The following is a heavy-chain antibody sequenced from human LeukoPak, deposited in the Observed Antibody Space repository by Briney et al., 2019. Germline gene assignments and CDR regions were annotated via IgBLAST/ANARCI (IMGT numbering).Heavy chain of an antibody. V-gene: IGHV1-2*02. J-gene: IGHJ4*02. Sequence: ASVKVSCKASGYTFTGYYMHWVRQAPGQGLEWMGWINPNSGGTNYAQKFQGRVTMTRDTSISTAYMEPSRLRSDDTAVYYCARDQMITFGGVIGSGYWGQGTLVTVSS. D-gene: IGHD3-16*02. CDR2: INPNSGGT. CDR3: ARDQMITFGGVIGSGY. CDR1: GYTFTGYY.